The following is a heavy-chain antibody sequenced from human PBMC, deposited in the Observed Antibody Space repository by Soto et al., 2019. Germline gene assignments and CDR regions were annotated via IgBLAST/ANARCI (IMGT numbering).Heavy chain of an antibody. D-gene: IGHD3-10*02. J-gene: IGHJ3*01. CDR3: TRGLGLCSSKIRHDALYV. Sequence: ASGKVSCKASGFTFTSYAITWVRQAPGQGLEWMGWISAYNGNTKYAQNLQGRVTMTTDTSTSTAYMELGSLTSDDTAVYYCTRGLGLCSSKIRHDALYVWGRGTLVTVS. CDR2: ISAYNGNT. CDR1: GFTFTSYA. V-gene: IGHV1-18*01.